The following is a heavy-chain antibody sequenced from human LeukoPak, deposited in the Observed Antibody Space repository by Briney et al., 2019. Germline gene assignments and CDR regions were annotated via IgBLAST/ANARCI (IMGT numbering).Heavy chain of an antibody. V-gene: IGHV4-38-2*02. CDR1: GYSISTGYY. CDR2: IYHSGST. J-gene: IGHJ5*02. CDR3: ARVSPIWTGTNWFDP. Sequence: SETLSLTCTVSGYSISTGYYWVWIRQPPGKGLEWIGSIYHSGSTYYNPSLKSRVTISVDTSKNQFSLKLSSVTAADTAVYYCARVSPIWTGTNWFDPWGQGTLVTVSS. D-gene: IGHD3/OR15-3a*01.